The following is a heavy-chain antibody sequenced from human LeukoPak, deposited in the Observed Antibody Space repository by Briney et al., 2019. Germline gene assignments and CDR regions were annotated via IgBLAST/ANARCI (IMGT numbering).Heavy chain of an antibody. D-gene: IGHD2-21*01. CDR3: AKEFNRGLPDY. V-gene: IGHV3-30*18. J-gene: IGHJ4*02. CDR2: ISYDGSNE. CDR1: GFTFSTYG. Sequence: GRSLRLSCAASGFTFSTYGMHWVRQAPGKGLEWVAVISYDGSNEYYADSVKGRFTISRDNSKNTLYLQMSSLRAEDTAVYYCAKEFNRGLPDYWGQGTLVTVPS.